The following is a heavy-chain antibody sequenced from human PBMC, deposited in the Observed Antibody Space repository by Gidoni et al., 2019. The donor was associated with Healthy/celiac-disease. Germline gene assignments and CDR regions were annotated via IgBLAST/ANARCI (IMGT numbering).Heavy chain of an antibody. D-gene: IGHD3-10*01. Sequence: AMSWFRQAPGQVREWVSASSGSGGSTYYAAAGKGRFNISRDNSKNTLYLQMNSLRAEDTAGEYCAKEGDGDYGTVEIWGQGTKVTVSS. CDR2: SSGSGGST. J-gene: IGHJ3*02. CDR1: A. CDR3: AKEGDGDYGTVEI. V-gene: IGHV3-23*01.